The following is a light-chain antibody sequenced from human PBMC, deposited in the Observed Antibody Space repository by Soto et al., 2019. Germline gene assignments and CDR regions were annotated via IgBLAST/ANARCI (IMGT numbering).Light chain of an antibody. J-gene: IGKJ2*01. CDR2: GTS. Sequence: EIGMTQSPVALSVSPGESAALSCRASQSVGRNFAWYQQRPGQAPSVLIYGTSTRATGVPARFSGSGSGTDFTLTISSLQYEEFAVYYCQQYNKWPYTFGQGTRLEI. CDR1: QSVGRN. CDR3: QQYNKWPYT. V-gene: IGKV3-15*01.